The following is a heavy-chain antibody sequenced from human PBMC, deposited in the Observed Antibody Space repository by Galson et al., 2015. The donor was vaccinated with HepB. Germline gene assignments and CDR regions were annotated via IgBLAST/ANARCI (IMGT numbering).Heavy chain of an antibody. J-gene: IGHJ3*02. Sequence: CAISGDSVSNNTAAWNWIRQPPSRGLEWLGRTYYRSKWYNDYAVSVRSRITINPDTSKNQFSLQLNSVTPEDTAVYYCARDKSTFDIWGQGTMVTVSS. CDR2: TYYRSKWYN. CDR3: ARDKSTFDI. CDR1: GDSVSNNTAA. V-gene: IGHV6-1*01.